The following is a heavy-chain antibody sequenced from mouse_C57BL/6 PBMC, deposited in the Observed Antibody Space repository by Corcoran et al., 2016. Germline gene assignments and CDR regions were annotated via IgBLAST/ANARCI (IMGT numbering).Heavy chain of an antibody. CDR3: ARYTPNLPWFAY. Sequence: DVQLQESGPGLVKPSQSLSLTCSVTGYSITSGYYWNWIRQFPGNKLEWMGYISYDGSNNYNPSLKNRISITRDTSKNQFFLKLNSVTTEDTATYYGARYTPNLPWFAYWGQGTLVTVSA. V-gene: IGHV3-6*01. D-gene: IGHD6-1*01. CDR1: GYSITSGYY. J-gene: IGHJ3*01. CDR2: ISYDGSN.